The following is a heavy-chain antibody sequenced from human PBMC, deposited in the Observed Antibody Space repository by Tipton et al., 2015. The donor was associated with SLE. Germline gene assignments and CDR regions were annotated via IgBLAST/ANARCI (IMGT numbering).Heavy chain of an antibody. CDR3: ASSTSWYYFDY. V-gene: IGHV3-23*01. CDR2: ISGSGAST. Sequence: SLRLSCAASGFTFSNSAMNWVRQAPGKGLEWVSAISGSGASTYYADSMKGRFTIFRDNSKNTAYLQINSLLAEDTALYYCASSTSWYYFDYWGQGTLVTVSS. CDR1: GFTFSNSA. D-gene: IGHD2-2*01. J-gene: IGHJ4*02.